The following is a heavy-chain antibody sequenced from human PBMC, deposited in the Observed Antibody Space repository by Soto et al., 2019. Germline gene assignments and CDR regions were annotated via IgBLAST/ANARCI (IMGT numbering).Heavy chain of an antibody. J-gene: IGHJ4*02. CDR3: DGDYGDFIFAS. CDR2: ISAYNGNT. CDR1: GYTFTSYG. Sequence: ASVKVSCKASGYTFTSYGISWVRQAPGQRLEWMGWISAYNGNTNYAQKIQGRVTMNRKTPISTTYKEMSSLRNEATAEYYCDGDYGDFIFASGGQGTLVTVPS. V-gene: IGHV1-18*01. D-gene: IGHD4-17*01.